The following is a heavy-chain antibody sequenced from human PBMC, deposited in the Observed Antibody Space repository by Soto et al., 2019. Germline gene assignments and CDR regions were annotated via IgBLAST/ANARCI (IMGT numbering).Heavy chain of an antibody. D-gene: IGHD3-10*01. CDR1: GNTFTSYD. CDR2: INPNSGNI. V-gene: IGHV1-8*01. J-gene: IGHJ4*02. CDR3: ARGRASGSYYLLDY. Sequence: ASVKVSCKASGNTFTSYDINWVRQATGHGLEWMGWINPNSGNIGYAQKFQGRVTMTRDTAIRTTYMEVSRLRSDDTAVYYCARGRASGSYYLLDYWGQGTLVTVSS.